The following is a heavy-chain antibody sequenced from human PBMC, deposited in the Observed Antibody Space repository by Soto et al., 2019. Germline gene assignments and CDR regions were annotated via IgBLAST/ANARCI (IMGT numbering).Heavy chain of an antibody. CDR2: ISSSSDTI. D-gene: IGHD1-1*01. Sequence: EVQLVESGGGSVQPGGSLRLSCAASGITISSNGMNWVRQVPGKGLEWVSYISSSSDTIYYADFVKGRFTISRDNAKNSLYLQMNSLRVEDTATYYCARGMGIATTGRYDYWGQGTLVTVSS. J-gene: IGHJ4*02. CDR3: ARGMGIATTGRYDY. V-gene: IGHV3-48*01. CDR1: GITISSNG.